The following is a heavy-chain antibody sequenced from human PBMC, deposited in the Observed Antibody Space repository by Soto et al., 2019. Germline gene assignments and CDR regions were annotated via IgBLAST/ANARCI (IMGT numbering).Heavy chain of an antibody. Sequence: EVPLLESGGGLVQPGGSLRLSCAASGFTFSSDAMSWVRQAPGKGLEWVSTISISGGSTYYADSVKGRFTISTDNSKNTLYLQMNSLRAADTAVYYCAKDGLGAYSYGSYYFDYWGQGTLVTVSS. CDR3: AKDGLGAYSYGSYYFDY. D-gene: IGHD5-18*01. J-gene: IGHJ4*02. CDR1: GFTFSSDA. CDR2: ISISGGST. V-gene: IGHV3-23*01.